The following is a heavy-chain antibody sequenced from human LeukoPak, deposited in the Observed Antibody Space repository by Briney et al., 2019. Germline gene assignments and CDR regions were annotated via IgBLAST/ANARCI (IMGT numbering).Heavy chain of an antibody. V-gene: IGHV1-46*01. CDR2: INTSGGTK. CDR1: GYTFTRHY. D-gene: IGHD2-15*01. Sequence: PSVKVSCKSSGYTFTRHYIHWVRQAPGQGLEWMGIINTSGGTKKYAQKFQGRVTMTRDTATGTLYMEMSSLRYEDTVVYYCAGDFDECSGGSWYSGGGYYYYMDVWGKGTTVTISS. J-gene: IGHJ6*03. CDR3: AGDFDECSGGSWYSGGGYYYYMDV.